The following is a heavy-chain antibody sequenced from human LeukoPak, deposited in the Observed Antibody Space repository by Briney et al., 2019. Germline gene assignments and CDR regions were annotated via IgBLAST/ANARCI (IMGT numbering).Heavy chain of an antibody. V-gene: IGHV4-4*07. CDR1: GGSISSYH. J-gene: IGHJ5*02. Sequence: PSETLSLTCTVSGGSISSYHWGWIREPAGTGLEWIGRMCTSGSTNYNPSLKSRVTLSVDTSKNQFSLNLSSVTAAHTAVYECASESSCGSCYSIGNLFDPSGQGTLVTVSS. D-gene: IGHD2-15*01. CDR3: ASESSCGSCYSIGNLFDP. CDR2: MCTSGST.